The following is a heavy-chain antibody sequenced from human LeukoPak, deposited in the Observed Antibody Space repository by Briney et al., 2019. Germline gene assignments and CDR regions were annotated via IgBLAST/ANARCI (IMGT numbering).Heavy chain of an antibody. J-gene: IGHJ4*02. D-gene: IGHD3/OR15-3a*01. Sequence: GGSLRLSCAASGFTVSSNYMSWVRQAPGKGLEWVSVIYSGGSTYYADSVKGRFTISRDNPKNTLDLQMNSLRAEDTAVYYCAKDGPPVAFDYWGQGTLVTVSS. CDR1: GFTVSSNY. CDR2: IYSGGST. CDR3: AKDGPPVAFDY. V-gene: IGHV3-53*05.